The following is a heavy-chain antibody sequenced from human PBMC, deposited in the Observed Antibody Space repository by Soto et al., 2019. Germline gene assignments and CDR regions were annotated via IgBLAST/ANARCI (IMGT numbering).Heavy chain of an antibody. CDR2: IGISSSYI. CDR3: TSTMAGAFDI. CDR1: EFTFSSYS. J-gene: IGHJ3*02. Sequence: GGSLRLSCAASEFTFSSYSMNWGRQAPGKGLEWVSSIGISSSYIYYADSVKGRFIISRDNAKNSLYLQMNSLRAEDTAVYYCTSTMAGAFDIWGQGTMVTVSS. D-gene: IGHD3-10*01. V-gene: IGHV3-21*01.